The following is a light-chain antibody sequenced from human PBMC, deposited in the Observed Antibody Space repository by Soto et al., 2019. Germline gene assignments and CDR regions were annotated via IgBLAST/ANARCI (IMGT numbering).Light chain of an antibody. CDR2: DVT. CDR3: SSYRATSTLWV. V-gene: IGLV2-14*03. J-gene: IGLJ3*02. Sequence: QSALTQPASVSGSPGQSITISCTGTSSDVGAYNYVCWYQQHPGKAPKLMIYDVTNRPSGVSTRFSGSKSGNTASLTISGLQADDEADYYCSSYRATSTLWVFGGGTKLTVL. CDR1: SSDVGAYNY.